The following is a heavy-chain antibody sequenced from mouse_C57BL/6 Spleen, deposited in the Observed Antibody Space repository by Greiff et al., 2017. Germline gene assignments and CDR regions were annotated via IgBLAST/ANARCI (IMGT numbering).Heavy chain of an antibody. J-gene: IGHJ3*01. CDR2: IDPSDSYT. D-gene: IGHD1-1*01. V-gene: IGHV1-50*01. CDR3: ARRGYGSTFAD. CDR1: GYTFTSYW. Sequence: QVQLQQPGAELVKPGASVKLSCKASGYTFTSYWMQWVKQRPGQGLEWIGEIDPSDSYTNYNQKFKGKATLTVDTSSSTAYMQLSSLTSEDAAVYYWARRGYGSTFADWGQGTLVTVSA.